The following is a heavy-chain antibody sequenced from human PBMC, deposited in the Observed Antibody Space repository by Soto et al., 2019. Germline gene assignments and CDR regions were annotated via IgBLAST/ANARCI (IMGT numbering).Heavy chain of an antibody. J-gene: IGHJ4*02. Sequence: EVQLVESGGGLVQPGGSLRLSCAISGFTASYYEMNWVRQVPGKGLEWLAYISSLGTTTYYADSVKGRFTISRDNANKSLFLQMNSLSVEDTAVYYCVRGGSCRGGSCYPNLDFYGDYEGFDYWGQGTLVTVSS. CDR1: GFTASYYE. D-gene: IGHD2-15*01. V-gene: IGHV3-48*03. CDR2: ISSLGTTT. CDR3: VRGGSCRGGSCYPNLDFYGDYEGFDY.